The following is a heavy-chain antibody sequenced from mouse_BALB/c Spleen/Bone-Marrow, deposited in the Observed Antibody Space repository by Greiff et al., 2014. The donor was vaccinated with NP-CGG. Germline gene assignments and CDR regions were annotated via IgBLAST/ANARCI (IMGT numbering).Heavy chain of an antibody. J-gene: IGHJ4*01. CDR1: GFTFSSFG. V-gene: IGHV5-17*02. CDR3: ARSNHVRYYAMDY. CDR2: ISSDSSTI. Sequence: EVKVEESGGGLVQPGGSRKLSCAASGFTFSSFGIHWVRQAPEKGLEWVAYISSDSSTIYYADTVKGRFTITRDNPKNTLFLQITSLSSDATAMYYCARSNHVRYYAMDYWGQGTSLTVSS.